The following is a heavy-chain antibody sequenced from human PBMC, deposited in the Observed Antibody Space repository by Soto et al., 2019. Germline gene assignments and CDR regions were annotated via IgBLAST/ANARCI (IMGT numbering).Heavy chain of an antibody. Sequence: SETLSLTCTVSGGSISSYYWSWIRQPPGKGLEWIGYIYYSGSTNYNPALKSRVTISVDTSKNQFSLNMSSVTAADTAVYYCARDQGSSSWYSWFDPWGQGTLVTVSS. V-gene: IGHV4-59*01. J-gene: IGHJ5*02. CDR1: GGSISSYY. D-gene: IGHD6-13*01. CDR2: IYYSGST. CDR3: ARDQGSSSWYSWFDP.